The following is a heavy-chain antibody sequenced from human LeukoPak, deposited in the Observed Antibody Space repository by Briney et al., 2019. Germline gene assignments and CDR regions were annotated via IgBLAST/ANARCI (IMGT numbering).Heavy chain of an antibody. V-gene: IGHV1-2*02. J-gene: IGHJ4*02. CDR2: INPNSGGT. D-gene: IGHD3-22*01. CDR3: ARNFYFDSSGYYHY. CDR1: GYTFTKYY. Sequence: ASVKVSCKASGYTFTKYYIHWVRQAPGQGLEWMGWINPNSGGTNYAQKFQGRVTMTRDTSISTAYMELSRLRSDDTAVYYCARNFYFDSSGYYHYWGQGTLVTVSS.